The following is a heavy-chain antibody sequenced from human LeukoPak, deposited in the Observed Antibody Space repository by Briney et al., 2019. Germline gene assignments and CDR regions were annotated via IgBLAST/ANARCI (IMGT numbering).Heavy chain of an antibody. CDR1: GGSISSYY. CDR2: IYYSGST. Sequence: SETLSLTCTVSGGSISSYYWSWIRQPPGKGLEWIGYIYYSGSTNYNPSLKSRVTISVDTSKNQFSLKLSSVTAADTAVYYCARENHPGLWFGELPYFDYWGQGTLVTVSS. J-gene: IGHJ4*02. CDR3: ARENHPGLWFGELPYFDY. V-gene: IGHV4-59*12. D-gene: IGHD3-10*01.